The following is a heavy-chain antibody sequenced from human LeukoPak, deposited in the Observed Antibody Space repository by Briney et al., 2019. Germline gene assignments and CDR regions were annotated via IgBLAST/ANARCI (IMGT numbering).Heavy chain of an antibody. CDR1: GFTFSSYS. V-gene: IGHV3-21*01. Sequence: GGSLRLSCAASGFTFSSYSMNWVRQAPGKGLEWVSSISSSSSYIYYADSVKGRFTISRDNAKNSLYLQMNSLRAEDTAVYYCARVYDGDYAFDIWGQATMVTVSS. CDR3: ARVYDGDYAFDI. CDR2: ISSSSSYI. J-gene: IGHJ3*02. D-gene: IGHD4-17*01.